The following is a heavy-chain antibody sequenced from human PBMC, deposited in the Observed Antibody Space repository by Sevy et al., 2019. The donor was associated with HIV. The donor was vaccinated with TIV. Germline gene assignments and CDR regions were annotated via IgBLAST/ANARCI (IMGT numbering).Heavy chain of an antibody. CDR1: GYTFTSYG. CDR3: ARDVVVPAARRDDWFDP. J-gene: IGHJ5*02. Sequence: ASVKVSCKASGYTFTSYGISWVRQAPGQGLEWMGWISAYNGNTNYAQKLQGRVTMTTDTSTSTAYMELRSLRSDDTAVYYWARDVVVPAARRDDWFDPWGQGTLVTVSS. CDR2: ISAYNGNT. D-gene: IGHD2-2*01. V-gene: IGHV1-18*04.